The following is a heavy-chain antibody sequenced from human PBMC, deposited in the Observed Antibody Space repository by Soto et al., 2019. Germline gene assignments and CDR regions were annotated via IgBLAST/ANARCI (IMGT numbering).Heavy chain of an antibody. CDR3: TKARVNDDISSFDY. CDR2: ISLTGRTI. D-gene: IGHD3-22*01. V-gene: IGHV3-23*01. Sequence: GGSLRLSCAASGFSFSDYSMNWVRQAPGKGPEWVSFISLTGRTISCRDSVKGRFTISKDRSMNTVYLQMNSLRVEDTAIYYCTKARVNDDISSFDYWGKGVMVTVSS. J-gene: IGHJ4*02. CDR1: GFSFSDYS.